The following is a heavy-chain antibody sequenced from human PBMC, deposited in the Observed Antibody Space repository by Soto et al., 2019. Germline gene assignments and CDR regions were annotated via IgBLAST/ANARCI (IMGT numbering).Heavy chain of an antibody. J-gene: IGHJ4*02. CDR3: ARDPKGYSSGWYEY. V-gene: IGHV4-4*02. CDR1: GGSISSSNW. CDR2: IYHSGST. D-gene: IGHD6-19*01. Sequence: QVQLQESGPGLVKPSGTLSLTCAVSGGSISSSNWWNWVRQPPGKGLEWIGEIYHSGSTNYNPSHKSRVTISLDKSKNQFSLKLNSVTAADTAVYYCARDPKGYSSGWYEYWGQGTLVTVSS.